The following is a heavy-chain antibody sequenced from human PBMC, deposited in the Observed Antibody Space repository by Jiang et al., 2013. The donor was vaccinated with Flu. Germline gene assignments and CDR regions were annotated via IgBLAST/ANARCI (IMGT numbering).Heavy chain of an antibody. CDR3: ARRTGALPSVWFDP. Sequence: KKPGESLKISCKGSGYTFAHYWIGWVRQTPGKGLEWMGIIYPDDSNARYSPSFEGKVTMSADKSISTAYLYWSNLKASDTAMYYCARRTGALPSVWFDPWGQGTLVTVSS. D-gene: IGHD1-1*01. CDR1: GYTFAHYW. J-gene: IGHJ5*02. CDR2: IYPDDSNA. V-gene: IGHV5-51*01.